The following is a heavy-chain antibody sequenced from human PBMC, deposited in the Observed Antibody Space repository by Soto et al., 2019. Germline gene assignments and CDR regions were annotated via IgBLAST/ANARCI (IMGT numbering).Heavy chain of an antibody. CDR3: ARGSLRFLEWLFSRYYYYGMDV. J-gene: IGHJ6*02. Sequence: PSETLSLTCAVYGGSFSGYYWSWIRQPPGKGLEWIGEINHSGSTNYNPSLKSRVTISVDTSKNQFSLKLSSVTAADTAVYYCARGSLRFLEWLFSRYYYYGMDVWGQGTTVTSP. CDR2: INHSGST. V-gene: IGHV4-34*01. CDR1: GGSFSGYY. D-gene: IGHD3-3*01.